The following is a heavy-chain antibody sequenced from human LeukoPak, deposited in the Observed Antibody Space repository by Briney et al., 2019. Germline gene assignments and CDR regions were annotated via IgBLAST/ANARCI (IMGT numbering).Heavy chain of an antibody. J-gene: IGHJ4*02. V-gene: IGHV3-33*01. CDR1: GFSFRSHG. CDR3: ARDTTARYLDY. CDR2: IWYDGSNQ. D-gene: IGHD1-1*01. Sequence: GRPLRLSCAASGFSFRSHGMHWVRQAPGKGLEWVAVIWYDGSNQYYADSVKGRFTISRDNSKNMVFLQMNSLRDDDTAVYYCARDTTARYLDYWGQGTLVIVSS.